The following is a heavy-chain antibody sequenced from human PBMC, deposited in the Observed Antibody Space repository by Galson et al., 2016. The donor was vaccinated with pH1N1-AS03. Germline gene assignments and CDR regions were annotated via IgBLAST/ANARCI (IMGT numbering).Heavy chain of an antibody. CDR3: ARDRHYDSSGRYFYESEH. Sequence: SVKVSCKASGGTFSNYAISWMRQAPGQGLEWMGGTHPIFGTPSHAQKFRGRLTVTADASTSAAYMELSSLTSEDTAIYYCARDRHYDSSGRYFYESEHWGQGTLVIVSS. V-gene: IGHV1-69*13. CDR2: THPIFGTP. D-gene: IGHD3-22*01. CDR1: GGTFSNYA. J-gene: IGHJ4*02.